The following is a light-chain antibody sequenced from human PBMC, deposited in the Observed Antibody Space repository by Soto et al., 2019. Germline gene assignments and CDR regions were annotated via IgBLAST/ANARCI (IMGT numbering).Light chain of an antibody. J-gene: IGLJ2*01. CDR3: QYYDSSLSGYVI. CDR1: SSNIGTPYD. CDR2: GNS. Sequence: QSVLTQPPSVSGAPGQRVTISCTGSSSNIGTPYDVHWYQQLPGTAPKLLIYGNSNRPSGVPDRFSGSKSGTSASLAITGLQAEDEADYYCQYYDSSLSGYVIFGGGTKLTVL. V-gene: IGLV1-40*01.